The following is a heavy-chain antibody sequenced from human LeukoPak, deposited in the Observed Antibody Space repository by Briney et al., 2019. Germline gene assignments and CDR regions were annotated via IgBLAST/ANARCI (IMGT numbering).Heavy chain of an antibody. D-gene: IGHD5-18*01. CDR2: ISGSGGST. Sequence: GGSLRLSCAASGFTFSSYAMSWVRQAPGRGLEWVSAISGSGGSTYYADSVKGRFTISRDNSKNTLYLQMNSLRAEDTAVYYCAKAEVDTAMAPYYYYYYGMDVWGQGTTVTVSS. V-gene: IGHV3-23*01. CDR3: AKAEVDTAMAPYYYYYYGMDV. CDR1: GFTFSSYA. J-gene: IGHJ6*02.